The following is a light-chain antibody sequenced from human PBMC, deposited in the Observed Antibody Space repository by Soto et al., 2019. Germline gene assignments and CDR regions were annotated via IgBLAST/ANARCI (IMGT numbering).Light chain of an antibody. J-gene: IGKJ4*01. Sequence: EIVLTQSPATLSLSPGDRATLSCRASQSVRSDYFAWYQQKPGQAPRVTIFGVSTRATAIPDRFSGSGSGTDFTLTISRLEPEDFALYYCQQYGNSPLTFGGGTKVDIK. CDR2: GVS. CDR1: QSVRSDY. V-gene: IGKV3-20*01. CDR3: QQYGNSPLT.